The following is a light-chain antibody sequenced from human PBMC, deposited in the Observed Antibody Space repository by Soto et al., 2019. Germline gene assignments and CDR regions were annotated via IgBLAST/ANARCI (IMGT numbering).Light chain of an antibody. CDR2: WSS. J-gene: IGKJ1*01. V-gene: IGKV4-1*01. Sequence: DIVMTQSPDSLAVSLGERATINCKSSQSVLYSSNNKNYLAWYQQKPGQPPKLLIYWSSTRESGVADRFSGSGSVTDFTLTISRLQAEDVAIYYCQQYYSPPCTFGQGTRVEI. CDR1: QSVLYSSNNKNY. CDR3: QQYYSPPCT.